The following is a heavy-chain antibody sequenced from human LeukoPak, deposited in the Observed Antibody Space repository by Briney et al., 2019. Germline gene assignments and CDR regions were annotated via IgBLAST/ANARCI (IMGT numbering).Heavy chain of an antibody. CDR3: ARESYYYDSSGYSYYFDY. CDR2: IDSGGST. CDR1: GFTVSSNY. J-gene: IGHJ4*02. Sequence: PGGSLRLSCAASGFTVSSNYMIWVLQAPGKGLEWVSDIDSGGSTYYADSVKGRFTISRDNSKNTLYLQMNSLRAEDTAVYYCARESYYYDSSGYSYYFDYWGQGTLVTVSS. D-gene: IGHD3-22*01. V-gene: IGHV3-66*01.